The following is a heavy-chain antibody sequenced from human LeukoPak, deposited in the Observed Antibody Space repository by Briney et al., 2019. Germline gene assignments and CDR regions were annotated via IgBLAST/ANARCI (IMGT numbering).Heavy chain of an antibody. J-gene: IGHJ4*02. CDR3: ARVGSHMQNWWDILVVPAATLDY. D-gene: IGHD2-2*01. Sequence: VSVKVSCKASGYTFTGYYMHWVRQAPGQGLEWMGWINPNSCGTNYAQKFQGRVTMTRDTSISTAYMELSRLRSDDTAVYYCARVGSHMQNWWDILVVPAATLDYWGQGTLVTVSS. CDR1: GYTFTGYY. CDR2: INPNSCGT. V-gene: IGHV1-2*02.